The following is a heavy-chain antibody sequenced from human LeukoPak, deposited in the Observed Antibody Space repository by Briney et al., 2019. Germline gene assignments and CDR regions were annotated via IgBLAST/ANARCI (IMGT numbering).Heavy chain of an antibody. CDR2: ISYDGSNK. CDR1: GFTFSSYA. V-gene: IGHV3-30-3*01. D-gene: IGHD3-22*01. CDR3: ARTHSSGYYNYYYYYGMDV. J-gene: IGHJ6*02. Sequence: GGSLRLSCAASGFTFSSYAMHWVRQAPGKGLEWVAVISYDGSNKYYADSVKGRFTISRDNFKNTLYLQMNSLRAEDTAVYYCARTHSSGYYNYYYYYGMDVWGQGTTVTVSS.